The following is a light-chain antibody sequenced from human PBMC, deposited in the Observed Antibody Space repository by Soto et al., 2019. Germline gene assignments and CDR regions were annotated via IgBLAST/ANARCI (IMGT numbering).Light chain of an antibody. CDR2: GAS. CDR1: QIVSSN. CDR3: QQYNNWPPVWT. Sequence: EVVLTQYTGTLSFSPGERATLSFRWIQIVSSNLAWYQQKPGQAPRLLIYGASTRATGIPARFSGSGSGTEFTLTISSLQSEDFAVYYCQQYNNWPPVWTFGQGTMVDVK. J-gene: IGKJ1*01. V-gene: IGKV3-15*01.